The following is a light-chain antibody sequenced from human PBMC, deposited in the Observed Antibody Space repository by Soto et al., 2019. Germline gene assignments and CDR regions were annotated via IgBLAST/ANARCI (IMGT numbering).Light chain of an antibody. J-gene: IGKJ4*01. CDR2: VAS. V-gene: IGKV3-15*01. Sequence: EIVMTQSPATLSVSPGERATLSCRASQSVSINLAWYQQKPGQAPRLLIYVASTRATGIPARFSGSGSGTEFTLTISSLQAEDFAVYCCQQYNKWPLTFGGGTKVEIK. CDR1: QSVSIN. CDR3: QQYNKWPLT.